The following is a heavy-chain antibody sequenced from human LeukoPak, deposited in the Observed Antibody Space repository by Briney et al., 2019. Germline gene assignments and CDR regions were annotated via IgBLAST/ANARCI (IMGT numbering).Heavy chain of an antibody. V-gene: IGHV3-9*01. D-gene: IGHD3-22*01. Sequence: GGSLRLSCVASGFTFHDYGIHWVRHAPGKGLEWVSGISWNSRSIGYADSVKGRFTFSRDNAKNSLYLQMNSLRVEDTAFYHCAKDSSSGYYRHLDYWGQGIQVTVSS. J-gene: IGHJ4*02. CDR3: AKDSSSGYYRHLDY. CDR2: ISWNSRSI. CDR1: GFTFHDYG.